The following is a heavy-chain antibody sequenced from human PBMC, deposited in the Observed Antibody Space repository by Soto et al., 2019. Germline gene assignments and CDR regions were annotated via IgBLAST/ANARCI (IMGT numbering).Heavy chain of an antibody. D-gene: IGHD6-13*01. CDR3: ARDLPYSSSPFDY. J-gene: IGHJ4*02. CDR1: GFTFSSYS. Sequence: EVQLVESGGGLVKPGGSLRLSCAASGFTFSSYSMNWVRQAPGKGLEWVSSISSSSSYIYYADSVKGRFTISRDNAKNSLYLQMNSLRAEDTALYYCARDLPYSSSPFDYWGQGTLVTVPS. V-gene: IGHV3-21*01. CDR2: ISSSSSYI.